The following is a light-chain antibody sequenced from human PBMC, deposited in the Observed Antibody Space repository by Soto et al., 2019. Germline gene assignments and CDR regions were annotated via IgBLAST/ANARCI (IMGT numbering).Light chain of an antibody. Sequence: QSALTQPASVSGSPGQSITISCTGTSSDVGGYNCVSWYQQHPGKAPKLMISEVSNRPSGVSDRFSGSKSGSTASLTISGLQAEDEGDYYCYSYTSSSTWVFGGGTKVTVL. CDR3: YSYTSSSTWV. J-gene: IGLJ3*02. CDR1: SSDVGGYNC. V-gene: IGLV2-14*01. CDR2: EVS.